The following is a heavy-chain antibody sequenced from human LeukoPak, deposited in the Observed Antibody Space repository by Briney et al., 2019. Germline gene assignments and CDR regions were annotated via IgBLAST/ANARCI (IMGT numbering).Heavy chain of an antibody. CDR1: GFTFSSYG. J-gene: IGHJ4*02. CDR2: IRYDGSNK. CDR3: AKGVHCSGGSCYYFDY. V-gene: IGHV3-30*02. D-gene: IGHD2-15*01. Sequence: GGSLRLSCAASGFTFSSYGMHWVRQAPGKGLEWVAFIRYDGSNKYYADSVKGRFTISRDNSKNTLYLQMNSLRAEDTAVYYCAKGVHCSGGSCYYFDYWGQGTLVTVSS.